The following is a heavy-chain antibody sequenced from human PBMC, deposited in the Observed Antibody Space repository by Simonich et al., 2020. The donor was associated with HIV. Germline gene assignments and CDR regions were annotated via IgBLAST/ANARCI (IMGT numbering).Heavy chain of an antibody. CDR3: ARIGPDYYRGYYYVDV. CDR2: INHSGST. Sequence: QVQLQQWGAGLFKPSETLSLTCAVYGGSLSGYYWSWIRQPPGRGLEWIGEINHSGSTNYNPSLKSRVTISVDPSKKQISLKVRSVTAADTAVYYCARIGPDYYRGYYYVDVWGKGTTVSVSS. D-gene: IGHD3-10*01. V-gene: IGHV4-34*01. J-gene: IGHJ6*03. CDR1: GGSLSGYY.